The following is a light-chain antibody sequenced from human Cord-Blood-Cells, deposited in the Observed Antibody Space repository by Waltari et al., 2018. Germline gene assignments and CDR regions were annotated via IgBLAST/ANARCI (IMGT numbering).Light chain of an antibody. CDR1: QSVSSSY. CDR3: QQYGSSAWT. V-gene: IGKV3-20*01. Sequence: EIVLTQSPGTLSLSPGERATIPCRASQSVSSSYLAWYQQKPGQAPRLLIHGASSRATGIPDRFSGSGSGTDFTLTISRLEPEDFAVYYCQQYGSSAWTFGQGTKVEIK. CDR2: GAS. J-gene: IGKJ1*01.